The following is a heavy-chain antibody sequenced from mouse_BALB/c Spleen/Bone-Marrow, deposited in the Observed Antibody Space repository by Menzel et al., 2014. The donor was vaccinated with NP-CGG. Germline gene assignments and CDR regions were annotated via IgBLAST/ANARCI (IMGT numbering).Heavy chain of an antibody. V-gene: IGHV14-3*02. CDR1: GFNIKDTY. D-gene: IGHD2-4*01. CDR2: IDPANGNT. J-gene: IGHJ3*01. CDR3: ARGDYGGFAY. Sequence: EAQLQQSGAELVKPGASVKLSCTASGFNIKDTYMHWVKQRPEQGLEWIGRIDPANGNTKYDPKFQGKATITADTSSNTAYLQLSGLTSEDSAVYYCARGDYGGFAYWGQGTLVTVSA.